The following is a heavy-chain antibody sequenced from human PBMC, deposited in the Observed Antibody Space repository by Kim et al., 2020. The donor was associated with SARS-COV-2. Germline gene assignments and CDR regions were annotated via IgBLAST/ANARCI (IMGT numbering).Heavy chain of an antibody. CDR2: ISGSGGST. Sequence: GGSLRLSCAASGFTFSSYAMSWVRQAPGKGLEWVSAISGSGGSTYYADSVKGRFTISRDNSKNTLYLQMNSLRAEDTAVYYCAKSRLGRYCSSTSCSGGMDVWGQGTTVTVSS. D-gene: IGHD2-2*01. CDR1: GFTFSSYA. J-gene: IGHJ6*02. CDR3: AKSRLGRYCSSTSCSGGMDV. V-gene: IGHV3-23*01.